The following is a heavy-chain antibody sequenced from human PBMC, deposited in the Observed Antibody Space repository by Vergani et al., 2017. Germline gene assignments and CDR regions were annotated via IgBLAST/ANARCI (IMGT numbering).Heavy chain of an antibody. Sequence: QVQLVESGGGVVQPGRSLRLSCAASGFTFSSYAMHWVRQAPGKGLEWVAVISYDGSNKYYADSVKGRFTISRDNSKNSLYLQMNSLRTEDTAVYYCATCGRDTTTCYLYYFDYWGQGTLVTVSS. D-gene: IGHD2/OR15-2a*01. CDR3: ATCGRDTTTCYLYYFDY. V-gene: IGHV3-30-3*01. J-gene: IGHJ4*02. CDR2: ISYDGSNK. CDR1: GFTFSSYA.